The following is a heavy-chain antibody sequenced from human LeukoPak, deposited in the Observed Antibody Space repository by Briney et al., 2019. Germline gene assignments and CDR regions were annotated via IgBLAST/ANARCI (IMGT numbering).Heavy chain of an antibody. D-gene: IGHD5-24*01. CDR2: IKQDGSEK. V-gene: IGHV3-7*01. CDR3: ARDSGGGWLQPHNWFDP. J-gene: IGHJ5*02. CDR1: GFTFNTYW. Sequence: GGSLRLSCAASGFTFNTYWMSWVRQAPGKGLEWVANIKQDGSEKYYVDSVKGRFTISRDNAKNSLYLQMNSLRAEDTAVYYCARDSGGGWLQPHNWFDPWGQGTLVTVSS.